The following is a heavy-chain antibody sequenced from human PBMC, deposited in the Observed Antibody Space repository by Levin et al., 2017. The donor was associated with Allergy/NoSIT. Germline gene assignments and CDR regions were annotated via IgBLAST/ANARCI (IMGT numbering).Heavy chain of an antibody. CDR2: INHSGST. V-gene: IGHV4-34*01. J-gene: IGHJ5*02. Sequence: SETLSLTCAVYGGSFSGYYWSWIRQPPGKGLEWIGEINHSGSTNYNPSLKSRVTISVDTSKNQFSLKLSSVTAADTAVYYCARDVAGGGFDPWGQGTLVTVSS. CDR3: ARDVAGGGFDP. D-gene: IGHD2-8*02. CDR1: GGSFSGYY.